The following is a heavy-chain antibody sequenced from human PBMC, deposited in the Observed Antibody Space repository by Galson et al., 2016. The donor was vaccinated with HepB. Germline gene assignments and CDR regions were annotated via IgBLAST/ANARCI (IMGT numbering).Heavy chain of an antibody. CDR1: GFTFSSYS. D-gene: IGHD3-10*01. CDR3: AREIGGHGYGSGRLD. Sequence: SLRLSCAASGFTFSSYSMNWVRQVPGKGLEWVSYIRSNSDLIYYADSVKGRFTISRDNAKNSLYLQMDSLRDEDTAVYYCAREIGGHGYGSGRLDWGQGTLVTVSS. V-gene: IGHV3-48*02. J-gene: IGHJ4*02. CDR2: IRSNSDLI.